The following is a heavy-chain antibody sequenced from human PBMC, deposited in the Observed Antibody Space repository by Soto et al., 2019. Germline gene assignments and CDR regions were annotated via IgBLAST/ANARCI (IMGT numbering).Heavy chain of an antibody. CDR2: IYYRGNA. V-gene: IGHV4-39*01. J-gene: IGHJ4*02. D-gene: IGHD3-9*01. Sequence: QLQLQSAGPGLVKPSATLSLPCSGSDYSINSDKYYWGWIRQPPGKGLEWIGSIYYRGNAYYTPSLPTRVTISLDKSKSQFSLKLNSVTAADSAVYFCARLEGLATISYYFDFWGPGALVTVSS. CDR3: ARLEGLATISYYFDF. CDR1: DYSINSDKYY.